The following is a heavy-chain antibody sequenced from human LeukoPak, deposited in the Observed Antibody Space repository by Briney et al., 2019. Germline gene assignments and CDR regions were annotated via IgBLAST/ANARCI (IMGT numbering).Heavy chain of an antibody. Sequence: GGSLRLSCAASGFTVSSNYMSWVRQAPGKGLEGVSVIYSGGSTYYADSVKGRFTISRDNSKNTLYLQLNSLTAEDTAVYHCAAGVRGPYFDYWGQGTLVTVSP. CDR3: AAGVRGPYFDY. CDR2: IYSGGST. D-gene: IGHD3-10*01. J-gene: IGHJ4*02. CDR1: GFTVSSNY. V-gene: IGHV3-66*01.